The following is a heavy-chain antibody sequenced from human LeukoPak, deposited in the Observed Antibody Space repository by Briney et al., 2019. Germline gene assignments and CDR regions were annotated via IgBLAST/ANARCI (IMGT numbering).Heavy chain of an antibody. CDR2: IGTTSNFI. V-gene: IGHV3-21*01. Sequence: GGSLRLSCAASGFTFTSFTMNWVRQAPGKGLEWVASIGTTSNFIHYADSVKGRFTISRDNAKNSLFLQMNSLRAEDTAVYYCAKAHPGFDYWGQGTLVAVSS. CDR1: GFTFTSFT. J-gene: IGHJ4*02. CDR3: AKAHPGFDY.